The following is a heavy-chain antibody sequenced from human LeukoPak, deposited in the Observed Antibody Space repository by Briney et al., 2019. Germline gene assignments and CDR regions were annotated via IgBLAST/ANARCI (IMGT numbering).Heavy chain of an antibody. CDR3: ASELRFLEWLFDVDWFDP. D-gene: IGHD3-3*01. CDR2: ISSSSSYI. CDR1: GFTFSSYS. J-gene: IGHJ5*02. Sequence: GGSLTLSCAASGFTFSSYSMNWVRQAPGKGLEWVSSISSSSSYIYYADSVKGRFTISRDNAKNSLYLQMNSLRAEDTAVYYCASELRFLEWLFDVDWFDPWGQGTLVTVSS. V-gene: IGHV3-21*01.